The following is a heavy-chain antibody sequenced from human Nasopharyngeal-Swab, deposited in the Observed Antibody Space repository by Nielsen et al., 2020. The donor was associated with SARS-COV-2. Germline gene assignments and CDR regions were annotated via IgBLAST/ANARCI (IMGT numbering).Heavy chain of an antibody. CDR3: AKGWLRHLVYYGMDV. Sequence: GESLKISCAASGFTFSSYGMHWVRQAPGKGLEWVSAISGSGGSTYYADSVKGRFTISRDNSKNTLYLQMNSLRAEDTAVYYCAKGWLRHLVYYGMDVWGQGTTVTVSS. CDR1: GFTFSSYG. CDR2: ISGSGGST. D-gene: IGHD5-12*01. V-gene: IGHV3-23*01. J-gene: IGHJ6*02.